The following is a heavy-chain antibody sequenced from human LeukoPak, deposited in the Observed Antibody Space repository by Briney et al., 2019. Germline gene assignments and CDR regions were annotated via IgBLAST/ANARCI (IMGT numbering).Heavy chain of an antibody. Sequence: ASVKVSCKASGYTFTSYGISGVRQAPGQGLEWMGWISAYKDNTNYAQKLQGRVTMTTDTSTSTGYMELRSLRSDDTAVYYCARRECATYYYDSSGYCWFDPWGQGTLVTVSS. V-gene: IGHV1-18*01. CDR1: GYTFTSYG. D-gene: IGHD3-22*01. J-gene: IGHJ5*02. CDR2: ISAYKDNT. CDR3: ARRECATYYYDSSGYCWFDP.